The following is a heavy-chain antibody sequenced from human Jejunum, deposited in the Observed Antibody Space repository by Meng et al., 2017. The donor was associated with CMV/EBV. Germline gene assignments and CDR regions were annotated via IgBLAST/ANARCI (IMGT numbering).Heavy chain of an antibody. J-gene: IGHJ5*02. CDR3: ARDPHDFWSSYFFDP. Sequence: YTFTSYDIHWVRQAPGQGLEWMGWMNPNNGETGYAQKFQGRVTMTRDRSTSTAYMELRSLRSDDTAVYYCARDPHDFWSSYFFDPWGQGTLVTVSS. V-gene: IGHV1-8*01. CDR2: MNPNNGET. D-gene: IGHD3-3*01. CDR1: YTFTSYD.